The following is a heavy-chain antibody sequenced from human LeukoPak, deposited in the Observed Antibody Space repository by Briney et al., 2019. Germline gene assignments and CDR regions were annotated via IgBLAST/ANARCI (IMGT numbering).Heavy chain of an antibody. V-gene: IGHV1-2*02. D-gene: IGHD1-26*01. CDR3: ARLFGRYFGRWFDY. Sequence: ASVKVSCKASGYTFTGYYMHWVRQAPGQGLEWIGWINPNSGGTNYAQKFQGRVTMTRDTSISTAYMELSRLRSDDTAVYYCARLFGRYFGRWFDYWGQGTLVTVSS. J-gene: IGHJ4*02. CDR1: GYTFTGYY. CDR2: INPNSGGT.